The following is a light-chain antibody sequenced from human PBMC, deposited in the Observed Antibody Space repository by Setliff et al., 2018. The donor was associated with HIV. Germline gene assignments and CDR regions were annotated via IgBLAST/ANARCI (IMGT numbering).Light chain of an antibody. Sequence: QSALTQPPSASGTPGQRVTISCSGSSSNIGSNTVNWYQQLPGTAPKLLIYMNDQRPSGVPDRFTGSKSGTSGSLAISGLQSEDEADYYCAAWHDSLNRYVFGTGTKVTVL. V-gene: IGLV1-44*01. CDR2: MND. CDR1: SSNIGSNT. CDR3: AAWHDSLNRYV. J-gene: IGLJ1*01.